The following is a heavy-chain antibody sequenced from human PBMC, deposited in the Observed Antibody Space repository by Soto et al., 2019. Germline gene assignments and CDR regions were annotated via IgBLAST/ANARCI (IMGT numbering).Heavy chain of an antibody. CDR3: ARLAIRAARPPHYYGMDV. CDR2: IIPIFGTA. Sequence: QVQLVQSGAEVKKPGSSVKVSCKASGGTFSSYAISWVRQAPGQGLEWMGGIIPIFGTANYAQKFQGRVTITADESTSTAYMELSSLRSEDTAVYYCARLAIRAARPPHYYGMDVWGQGTTVTVSS. CDR1: GGTFSSYA. D-gene: IGHD6-6*01. J-gene: IGHJ6*02. V-gene: IGHV1-69*01.